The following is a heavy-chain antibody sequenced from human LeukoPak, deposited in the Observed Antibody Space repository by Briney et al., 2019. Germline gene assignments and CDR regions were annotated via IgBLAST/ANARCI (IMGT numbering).Heavy chain of an antibody. CDR1: GGTFSSYA. CDR3: ARSSNRGYSYGYDY. J-gene: IGHJ4*02. D-gene: IGHD5-18*01. Sequence: ALVKVSCKASGGTFSSYAISWVRQAPGQGLEWMGGIIPIFGTANYAQKFQGRVTITADESTSTAYMELSSLRSEDTAVYYCARSSNRGYSYGYDYWGQGTLVTVSS. CDR2: IIPIFGTA. V-gene: IGHV1-69*13.